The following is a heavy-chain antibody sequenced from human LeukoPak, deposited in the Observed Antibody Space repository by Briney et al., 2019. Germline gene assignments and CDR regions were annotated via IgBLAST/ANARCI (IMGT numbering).Heavy chain of an antibody. CDR2: IYHSGST. J-gene: IGHJ4*02. V-gene: IGHV4-30-2*01. CDR3: ARGDGSYPYYFDY. D-gene: IGHD1-26*01. Sequence: SETLSLTCAVSGGSISSGGYSWSWIRQPPGKGLEWIGYIYHSGSTYYNPSLKSRVTISVDRSKNQSSLKLSSVTAADTAVYYCARGDGSYPYYFDYWGQGTLVTVSS. CDR1: GGSISSGGYS.